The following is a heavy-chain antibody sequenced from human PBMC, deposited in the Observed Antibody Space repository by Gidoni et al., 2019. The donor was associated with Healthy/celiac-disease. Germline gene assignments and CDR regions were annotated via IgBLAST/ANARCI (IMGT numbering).Heavy chain of an antibody. D-gene: IGHD6-19*01. CDR2: ISSSSSYI. J-gene: IGHJ4*02. CDR1: GFTFSSYS. CDR3: ARDFGSGCDPAC. V-gene: IGHV3-21*01. Sequence: EVQLVESGGGLVKPGGSLRLSCAASGFTFSSYSMNWVRQAPGKGLEWVSSISSSSSYIYYADSVKGRFTTSRDNAKNSLYLQMNSLRAEDTAVYYCARDFGSGCDPACWGQGTLVTVSS.